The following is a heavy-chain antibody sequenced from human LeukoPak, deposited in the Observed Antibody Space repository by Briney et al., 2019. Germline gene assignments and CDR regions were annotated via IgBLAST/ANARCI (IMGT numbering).Heavy chain of an antibody. CDR1: GGSISSYY. J-gene: IGHJ4*02. Sequence: GSLRLSCTVSGGSISSYYWSWIRQPPGKGLEWIRYIYYSGSTNYNPSLKSRVTISVDTSKNQFSLKLSSVTAADTAVYYCARDPGFLDYWGQGTLVTVSS. V-gene: IGHV4-59*01. CDR2: IYYSGST. D-gene: IGHD2-21*01. CDR3: ARDPGFLDY.